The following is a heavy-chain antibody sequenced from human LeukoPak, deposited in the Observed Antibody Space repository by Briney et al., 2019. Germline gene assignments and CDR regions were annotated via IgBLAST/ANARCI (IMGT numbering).Heavy chain of an antibody. D-gene: IGHD3-10*01. Sequence: SETLSLTCTVSGGSISSHYWSWIRQPPGKGLEWIGYIYYSGSTNYNPSLKSRVTISVDTSKNQFSLKLSSVTAADTAVYYCARAITMVRGANNWFDPWGQGTLVTVSS. CDR1: GGSISSHY. V-gene: IGHV4-59*11. CDR2: IYYSGST. J-gene: IGHJ5*02. CDR3: ARAITMVRGANNWFDP.